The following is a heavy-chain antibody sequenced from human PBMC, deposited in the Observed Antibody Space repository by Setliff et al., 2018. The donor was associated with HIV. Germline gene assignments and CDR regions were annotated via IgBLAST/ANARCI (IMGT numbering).Heavy chain of an antibody. D-gene: IGHD3-16*01. CDR1: GFVFTDHS. Sequence: QLGGSLRLSCAASGFVFTDHSLHWVRQAPGEGLEWISSITSTGVTTHYLGSVKGRFTISRDNPKNTLYLQMNSLRADDTAVYYCAKSPSRMIYASNNYFDPWGQGTRVTVSS. CDR3: AKSPSRMIYASNNYFDP. V-gene: IGHV3-23*01. J-gene: IGHJ5*02. CDR2: ITSTGVTT.